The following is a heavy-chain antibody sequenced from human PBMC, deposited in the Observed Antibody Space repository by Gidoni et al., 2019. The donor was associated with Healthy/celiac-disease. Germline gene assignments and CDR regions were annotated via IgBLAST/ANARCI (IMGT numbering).Heavy chain of an antibody. Sequence: QVQLVESGGGVVQPGRSLRLSCAASGFTFSSYGLHWVRQAPGKGLEWVAVISYDGSNKYYADSVKGRFTISRDNSKNTLYLQMNSLRAEDTAVYYCAKNPKQSSSWYGYYYYYGMDVWGQGTTVTVSS. D-gene: IGHD6-13*01. CDR1: GFTFSSYG. V-gene: IGHV3-30*18. CDR3: AKNPKQSSSWYGYYYYYGMDV. CDR2: ISYDGSNK. J-gene: IGHJ6*02.